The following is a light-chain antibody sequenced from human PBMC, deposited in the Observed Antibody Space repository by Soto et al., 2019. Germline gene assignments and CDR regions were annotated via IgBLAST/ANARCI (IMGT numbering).Light chain of an antibody. CDR2: DVS. CDR3: CSYAGSYTFYV. V-gene: IGLV2-11*01. CDR1: SSDVGGYNY. J-gene: IGLJ1*01. Sequence: QSALTQPRSVSGSPGQSVTISCTGTSSDVGGYNYVSWYQQHPGKAPKLMIYDVSKRPSGVPDRSSGSKSGNTASLTISGPQAEDEADYYCCSYAGSYTFYVFGTGTKLNVL.